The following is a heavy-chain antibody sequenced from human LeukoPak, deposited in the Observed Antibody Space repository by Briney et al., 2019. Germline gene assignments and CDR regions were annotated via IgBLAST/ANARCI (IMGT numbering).Heavy chain of an antibody. J-gene: IGHJ4*02. D-gene: IGHD6-13*01. Sequence: QSGGSLRLAWAAAGFTVSSDKMSWGRQAPGKGVEWVSYISTSDTTIYYADSVKGRFTISRDNAKTSLYLQMNSLRVEDTAVYYCARGGGSSWCLDCWGQGTLVTVSS. CDR2: ISTSDTTI. CDR3: ARGGGSSWCLDC. CDR1: GFTVSSDK. V-gene: IGHV3-48*03.